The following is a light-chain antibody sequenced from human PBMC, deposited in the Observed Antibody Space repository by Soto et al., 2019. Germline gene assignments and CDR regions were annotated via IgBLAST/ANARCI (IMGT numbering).Light chain of an antibody. CDR1: QSVRSSY. CDR3: QQYGSSPLT. J-gene: IGKJ4*01. CDR2: GAS. Sequence: EIVLTQSPGTLSLSPGERATLSCRASQSVRSSYLAWYQQKPGQAPRLFIYGASSRATGIPDRFSGSGSGTAFTLTISRLEPEDFAVYYCQQYGSSPLTFGGGTKVEIK. V-gene: IGKV3-20*01.